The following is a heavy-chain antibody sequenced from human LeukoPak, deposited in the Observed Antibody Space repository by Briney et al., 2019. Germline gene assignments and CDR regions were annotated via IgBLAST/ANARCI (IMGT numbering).Heavy chain of an antibody. D-gene: IGHD6-19*01. V-gene: IGHV3-21*01. CDR2: ISSSSSYI. J-gene: IGHJ5*02. Sequence: GGSLRLSCAASGFTFSSYSMNWVRQAPGKGLEWVSSISSSSSYIYYADSVKGRFTISRDNAKNSLYLQMNSLRAEDTAVYYCAREGGSGWYSGWFDPWGQGTLVTVSS. CDR3: AREGGSGWYSGWFDP. CDR1: GFTFSSYS.